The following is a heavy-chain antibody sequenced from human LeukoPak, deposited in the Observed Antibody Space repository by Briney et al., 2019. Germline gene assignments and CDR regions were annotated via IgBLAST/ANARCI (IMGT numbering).Heavy chain of an antibody. CDR3: ARDRGNSSSWYWFG. J-gene: IGHJ4*02. V-gene: IGHV3-11*04. Sequence: GGSLRLSCAASGFTFSDYYMSWIRQAPGKGLEWLSYISTSGGNIYYADSVKGRFTISRDNAKNSLYLQMNSLRAEDTAIYYCARDRGNSSSWYWFGWGQGTLVTVSS. CDR1: GFTFSDYY. D-gene: IGHD6-13*01. CDR2: ISTSGGNI.